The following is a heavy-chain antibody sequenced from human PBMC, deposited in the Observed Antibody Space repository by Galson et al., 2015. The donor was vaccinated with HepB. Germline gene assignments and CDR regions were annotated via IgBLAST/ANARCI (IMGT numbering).Heavy chain of an antibody. CDR3: AKVFPEKTDGWYRQALYYFDS. D-gene: IGHD6-19*01. V-gene: IGHV3-23*01. J-gene: IGHJ4*02. CDR1: GFTFSYYA. Sequence: SLRLSCAASGFTFSYYAMSWVRQAPGKGLEWISAITPSGDNPYSANSIKGRLPISRDNSRNTLFLQMNSLRADDTAIYFCAKVFPEKTDGWYRQALYYFDSWGQGTRVTVSS. CDR2: ITPSGDNP.